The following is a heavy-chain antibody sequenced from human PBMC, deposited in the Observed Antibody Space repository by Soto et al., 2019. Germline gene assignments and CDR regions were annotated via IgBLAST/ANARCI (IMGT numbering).Heavy chain of an antibody. CDR1: GYTFTSYA. Sequence: ASVKVSCKASGYTFTSYAIHWVRQAPGQTLEWMGWINAGNGNTKYSEKFQGRVTITRDTSASTAYMELSSLISEDTAVYYCAKGFDYYFFSMDVWGQGPTVTVSS. CDR2: INAGNGNT. CDR3: AKGFDYYFFSMDV. D-gene: IGHD3-3*01. J-gene: IGHJ6*03. V-gene: IGHV1-3*01.